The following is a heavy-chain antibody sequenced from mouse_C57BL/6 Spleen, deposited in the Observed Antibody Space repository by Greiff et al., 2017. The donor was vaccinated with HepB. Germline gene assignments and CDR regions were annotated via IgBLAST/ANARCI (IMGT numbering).Heavy chain of an antibody. V-gene: IGHV2-2*01. Sequence: VMLVESGPGLVQPSQSLSITCTVSGFSLTSYGVHWVRQSPGKGLEWLGVIWSGGSTDYNAAFISRLSISKDNSKSQVFFKMNSLQADDTAIYYCARGDGAPFDYWGQGTTLTVSS. CDR3: ARGDGAPFDY. J-gene: IGHJ2*01. CDR1: GFSLTSYG. D-gene: IGHD2-3*01. CDR2: IWSGGST.